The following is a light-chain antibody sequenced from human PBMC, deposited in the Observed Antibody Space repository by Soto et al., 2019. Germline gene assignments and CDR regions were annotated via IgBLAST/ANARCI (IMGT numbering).Light chain of an antibody. J-gene: IGLJ1*01. Sequence: SYELTQPPSVSVAPGKTDRITWGGNNIGSKSVHWYQQKPGQAPVLVIYYDSDRPSGIPERFSGSNSGNTATLTISRVEAGDEADYYCQVWDSSSDQGVFGTGTKVTVL. V-gene: IGLV3-21*04. CDR2: YDS. CDR1: NIGSKS. CDR3: QVWDSSSDQGV.